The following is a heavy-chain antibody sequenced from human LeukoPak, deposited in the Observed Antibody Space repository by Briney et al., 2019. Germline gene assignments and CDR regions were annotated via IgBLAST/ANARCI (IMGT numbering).Heavy chain of an antibody. D-gene: IGHD3-9*01. J-gene: IGHJ4*02. V-gene: IGHV3-53*01. CDR1: GFTVSSNY. CDR3: ARDAYYDILTGYIDY. Sequence: TGGSLRLSCAASGFTVSSNYMSWVRQAPGKGLEWVSVTYSGGDTYYADSVKGRFTISRDNSKNTLYLQMNSLRAEDTAVYYCARDAYYDILTGYIDYWGQGALVTVSS. CDR2: TYSGGDT.